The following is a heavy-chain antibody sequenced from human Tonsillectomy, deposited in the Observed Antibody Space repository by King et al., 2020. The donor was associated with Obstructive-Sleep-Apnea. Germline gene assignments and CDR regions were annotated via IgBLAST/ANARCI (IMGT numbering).Heavy chain of an antibody. CDR3: TRWRDY. CDR1: GGSLNIGGYY. J-gene: IGHJ4*02. V-gene: IGHV4-31*03. D-gene: IGHD5-12*01. CDR2: IYYTTNT. Sequence: QLQESGPGLVKPSQTLSLTCSVSGGSLNIGGYYWRWIRQHPEKGLEWIGHIYYTTNTDYNPSLQSRATISVDTAKNQFSLSLSSVTVADTAVYYCTRWRDYWGQGILVTVSS.